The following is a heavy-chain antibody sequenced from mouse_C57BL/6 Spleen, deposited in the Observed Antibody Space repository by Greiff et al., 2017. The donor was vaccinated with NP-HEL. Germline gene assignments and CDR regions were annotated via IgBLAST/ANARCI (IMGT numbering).Heavy chain of an antibody. J-gene: IGHJ2*01. CDR2: INPSSGYT. CDR1: GYTFTSYW. D-gene: IGHD1-3*01. Sequence: QVQLQQSGAELAKPGASVKLSCKASGYTFTSYWMHWVKQRPGQGLEWIGYINPSSGYTKYNQKFKGKATLTAYKSSSTAYMQLSSLTYEDSAFYYCARESNYFDYWGQGTTLTVSS. V-gene: IGHV1-7*01. CDR3: ARESNYFDY.